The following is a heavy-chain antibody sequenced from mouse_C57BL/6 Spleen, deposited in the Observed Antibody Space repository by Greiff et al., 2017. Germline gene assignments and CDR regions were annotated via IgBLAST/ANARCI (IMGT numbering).Heavy chain of an antibody. V-gene: IGHV1-26*01. CDR3: ARLELDY. Sequence: EVKLQQSGPELVKPGASVKISCKASGYTFTDYYMNWVKQSHGKSLEWIGDINPNNGGTSYNQKFKGKATLTVDKSSSTAYMELRSLTSEDSAVYYCARLELDYWGQGTTLTVSS. J-gene: IGHJ2*01. CDR2: INPNNGGT. CDR1: GYTFTDYY.